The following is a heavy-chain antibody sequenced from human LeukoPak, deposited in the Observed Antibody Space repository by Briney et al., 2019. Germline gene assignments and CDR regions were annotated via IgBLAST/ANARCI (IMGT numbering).Heavy chain of an antibody. CDR1: GFTFSSYS. CDR3: ARVNSGRQTYDYVWGSYRHLGDDDAFDI. Sequence: PGGSLRLSCAASGFTFSSYSMNWFRQAPGKGLEWVSSISSSSSYIYYADSVKGRFTISRDKAKKSLYLQMNSLRAEDTAVYYCARVNSGRQTYDYVWGSYRHLGDDDAFDIWGQGTMVTVSS. J-gene: IGHJ3*02. D-gene: IGHD3-16*02. CDR2: ISSSSSYI. V-gene: IGHV3-21*01.